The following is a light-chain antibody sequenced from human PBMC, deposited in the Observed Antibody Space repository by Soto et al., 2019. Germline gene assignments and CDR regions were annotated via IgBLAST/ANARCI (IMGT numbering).Light chain of an antibody. V-gene: IGKV1-27*01. CDR3: QKYNNAPLT. J-gene: IGKJ4*01. CDR2: AAS. Sequence: DIQMTQSPSSLSASVGDRVTITCRASQPISNYLNWYQQKPGKVPKLLIYAASTLQSGVPSRFSGSGSGTDFTLTISSLQPEDVATYYCQKYNNAPLTFGGGTKVDIK. CDR1: QPISNY.